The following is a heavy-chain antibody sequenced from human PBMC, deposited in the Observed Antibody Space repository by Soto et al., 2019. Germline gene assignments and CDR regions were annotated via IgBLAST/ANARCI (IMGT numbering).Heavy chain of an antibody. V-gene: IGHV3-23*01. CDR1: GVTFSTHA. CDR3: ARSRRTYGDYFDL. J-gene: IGHJ4*02. Sequence: GGSLRLSWEASGVTFSTHAMTWVRPASGKGLEWVSSVRDSGANTYYADSVKGRFTISRDNSKNTVYLQMNSLRGNDTALYFCARSRRTYGDYFDLWGQGTVVTVSS. D-gene: IGHD4-17*01. CDR2: VRDSGANT.